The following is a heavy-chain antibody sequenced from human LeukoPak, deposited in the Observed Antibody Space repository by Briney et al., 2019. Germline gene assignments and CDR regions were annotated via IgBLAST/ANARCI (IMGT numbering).Heavy chain of an antibody. Sequence: GGSLRLSCAASGFTFSSYWMSWVRQAPGKGLEWVANIKQDGSEKYYVDSVKGRFTISRDNAKNSLYLQMNSLRAEDTAVYYCARGVCSSTSRSVQLSQYYYYYMDVWGKGTTVTVSS. CDR1: GFTFSSYW. D-gene: IGHD2-2*01. CDR2: IKQDGSEK. V-gene: IGHV3-7*01. J-gene: IGHJ6*03. CDR3: ARGVCSSTSRSVQLSQYYYYYMDV.